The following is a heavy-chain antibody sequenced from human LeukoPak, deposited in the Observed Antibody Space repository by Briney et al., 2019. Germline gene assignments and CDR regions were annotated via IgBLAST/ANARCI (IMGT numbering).Heavy chain of an antibody. CDR3: ARDGSYTIFGVVILGNWFDP. D-gene: IGHD3-3*01. V-gene: IGHV3-9*01. Sequence: GGSLRLSCAASGFTFDDYAMHWVRQDPGKGLEWVSGISWNSGSIGYVDSVKGRFTISRDNAKNLLYLQMNSLRAEDTAVYYCARDGSYTIFGVVILGNWFDPWGQGTLVTVSS. CDR1: GFTFDDYA. CDR2: ISWNSGSI. J-gene: IGHJ5*02.